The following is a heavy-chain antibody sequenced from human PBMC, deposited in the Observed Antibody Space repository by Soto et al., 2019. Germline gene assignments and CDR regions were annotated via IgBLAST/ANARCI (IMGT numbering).Heavy chain of an antibody. V-gene: IGHV1-24*01. CDR3: ATAHSSSWPLIWYY. Sequence: ASVKVSCTVSGYTLTEVSMHCVRQAPGKGLEWMGGFDPEDGETIYAQKFQGRVTMTEDTSTDTAYMELSSLRSEDTAVYYCATAHSSSWPLIWYYWGQGTLVTVSS. J-gene: IGHJ4*02. D-gene: IGHD6-13*01. CDR1: GYTLTEVS. CDR2: FDPEDGET.